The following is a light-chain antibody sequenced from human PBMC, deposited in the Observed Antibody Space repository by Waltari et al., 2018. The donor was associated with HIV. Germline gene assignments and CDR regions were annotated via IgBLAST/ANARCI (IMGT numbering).Light chain of an antibody. CDR1: SSDVGSCKF. CDR2: EGT. Sequence: QSALTPPASVSGSPGQSISISCTGTSSDVGSCKFVSWYQQHPGKAPKLLIYEGTKRPSGVSNRFSASKSGNTASLTISGLQAEDEADYYCCSCATPNTRVFGGGTKLTVL. J-gene: IGLJ3*02. V-gene: IGLV2-23*01. CDR3: CSCATPNTRV.